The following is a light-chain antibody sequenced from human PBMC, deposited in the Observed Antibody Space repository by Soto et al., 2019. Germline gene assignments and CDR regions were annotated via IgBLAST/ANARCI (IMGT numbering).Light chain of an antibody. Sequence: DIHMTQSPSSLPASLGDRVTITCRASQNVNSWLAWYQQKPGKAPRLLIYEASTLERGVPSRFGGSGSGTEFTLTISSLQPDDFATYYCQQYNAYSWTFGQGTKVDI. CDR1: QNVNSW. J-gene: IGKJ1*01. CDR3: QQYNAYSWT. V-gene: IGKV1-5*03. CDR2: EAS.